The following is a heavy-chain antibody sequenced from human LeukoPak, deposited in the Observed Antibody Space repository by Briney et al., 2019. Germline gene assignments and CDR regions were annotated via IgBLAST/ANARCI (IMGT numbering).Heavy chain of an antibody. Sequence: SETLSLTCTVSGGSISSYYWSWIRQPAGKGLEWIGRIYTSGSTNYSPSLKSRVTISIDTSRNQFSMNLNSVTAADTAVYYCAKGAGPPWFDPWGQGTLVTVSS. V-gene: IGHV4-4*07. CDR1: GGSISSYY. CDR2: IYTSGST. CDR3: AKGAGPPWFDP. J-gene: IGHJ5*02. D-gene: IGHD6-19*01.